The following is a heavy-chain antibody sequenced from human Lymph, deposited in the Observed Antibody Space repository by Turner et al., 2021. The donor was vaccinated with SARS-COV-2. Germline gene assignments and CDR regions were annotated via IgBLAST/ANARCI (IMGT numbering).Heavy chain of an antibody. J-gene: IGHJ4*02. CDR3: AKDRGGEQLGRLFDY. V-gene: IGHV3-9*01. CDR1: GFTFNDYA. CDR2: ISWNSGSK. Sequence: EVQLVESGGCLVQPGRSLRLSCAASGFTFNDYAMHWVRQAPGKGLEWVAGISWNSGSKGYAASVKGRFTNAKDNAKKSLYRQMNGLRAEDTAYYCCAKDRGGEQLGRLFDYWGQGTLVTVSS. D-gene: IGHD6-6*01.